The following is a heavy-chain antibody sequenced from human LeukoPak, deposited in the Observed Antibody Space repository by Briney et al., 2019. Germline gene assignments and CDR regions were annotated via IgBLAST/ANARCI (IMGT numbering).Heavy chain of an antibody. Sequence: PSETLSLNCTVSGGSISSYYWNWIRQPAGKGLEWIGRTYTSGSTNYNPSLKSRVTMSVDTSKNQFSLKLSSVTAADTAVYYCASSPYCSSTTCDPFDIWGQGTMVTVSS. D-gene: IGHD2-2*01. CDR2: TYTSGST. J-gene: IGHJ3*02. CDR1: GGSISSYY. V-gene: IGHV4-4*07. CDR3: ASSPYCSSTTCDPFDI.